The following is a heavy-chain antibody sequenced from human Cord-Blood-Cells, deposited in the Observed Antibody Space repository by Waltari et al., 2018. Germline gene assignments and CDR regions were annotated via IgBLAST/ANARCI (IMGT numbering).Heavy chain of an antibody. Sequence: QVQLQQWGAGLLKPSETLSLPCAVYGGSFSGYYWSWIRQPPGKGLEWIGEINHSGSTNYNPSLKSRVTISVDTSKNQFSLKLSSVTAADTAVYYCARTSLITGTDYWGQGTLVTVSS. V-gene: IGHV4-34*01. D-gene: IGHD1-20*01. CDR3: ARTSLITGTDY. J-gene: IGHJ4*02. CDR2: INHSGST. CDR1: GGSFSGYY.